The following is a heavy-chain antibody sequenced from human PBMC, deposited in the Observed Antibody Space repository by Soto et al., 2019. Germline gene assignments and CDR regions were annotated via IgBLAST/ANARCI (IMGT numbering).Heavy chain of an antibody. CDR3: AQLYYDILTGYYPDAFDI. CDR1: GYSFTSYW. V-gene: IGHV5-10-1*01. D-gene: IGHD3-9*01. Sequence: GESLKISCKGSGYSFTSYWISWVRQIPGKGLEWMGRIDPSDSYTNYSPSFQGHVTISADKSISTAYLQWSSLKASDTAMYYCAQLYYDILTGYYPDAFDIWGQGTMVTVSS. J-gene: IGHJ3*02. CDR2: IDPSDSYT.